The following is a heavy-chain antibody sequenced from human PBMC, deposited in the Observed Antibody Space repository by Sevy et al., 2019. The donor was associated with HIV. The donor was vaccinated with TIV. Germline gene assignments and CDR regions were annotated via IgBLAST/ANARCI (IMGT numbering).Heavy chain of an antibody. J-gene: IGHJ5*02. D-gene: IGHD5-12*01. V-gene: IGHV1-2*02. CDR1: GYTFTGYY. Sequence: ASVKVSCKASGYTFTGYYMHWVQQAPGQGLEWMGWINPNSGGTNYAQKFQGMVTMTRDTSISTAYMELSRLRSDDTAVYYCARDGGYSGFWSWFDPWGQGTLVTVSS. CDR3: ARDGGYSGFWSWFDP. CDR2: INPNSGGT.